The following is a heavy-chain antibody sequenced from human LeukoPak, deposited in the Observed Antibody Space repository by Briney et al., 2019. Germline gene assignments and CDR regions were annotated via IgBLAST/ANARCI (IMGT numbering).Heavy chain of an antibody. CDR3: ARADVLRYFDWLNPFDY. V-gene: IGHV1-18*04. D-gene: IGHD3-9*01. CDR2: ISAYNGNT. CDR1: GYTFTSYY. Sequence: EASVKVSCKASGYTFTSYYMHWVRQAPGQGLEWMGWISAYNGNTNYAQKLQGRVTMTTDTSTSTAYMELRSLRSDDTAVYYCARADVLRYFDWLNPFDYWGQGTLVTVSS. J-gene: IGHJ4*02.